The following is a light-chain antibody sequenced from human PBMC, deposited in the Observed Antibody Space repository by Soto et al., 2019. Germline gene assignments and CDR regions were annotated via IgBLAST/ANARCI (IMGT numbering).Light chain of an antibody. V-gene: IGLV7-43*01. CDR2: STS. Sequence: QTVVTQEPSLTVSPGGTVTLTCASSAGAVTSAYYTNWLQQKPGQAPRALIYSTSEKHSWTPARFSGSLLGGKAALTLSAAQREDEADSYCLLYYGGAQVLFGGGTKLTV. J-gene: IGLJ2*01. CDR3: LLYYGGAQVL. CDR1: AGAVTSAYY.